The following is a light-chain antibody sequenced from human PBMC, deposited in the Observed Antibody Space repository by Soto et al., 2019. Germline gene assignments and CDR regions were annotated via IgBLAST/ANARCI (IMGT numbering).Light chain of an antibody. Sequence: QSVLTQSPSASGTPGQRVSISCSGSTSNIGTHTVNWYQHVPVTAPKLLIYSDNQRPSAVPGRFSGSKSGTSASLAISGLLSEDEADYYCATWDDSLNVVFGGGTKVTVL. CDR3: ATWDDSLNVV. CDR1: TSNIGTHT. V-gene: IGLV1-44*01. CDR2: SDN. J-gene: IGLJ2*01.